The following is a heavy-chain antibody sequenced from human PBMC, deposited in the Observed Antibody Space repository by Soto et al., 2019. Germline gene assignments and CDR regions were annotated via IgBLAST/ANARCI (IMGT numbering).Heavy chain of an antibody. V-gene: IGHV3-7*01. Sequence: PGGSLRLSCAASGFTFSSYWMHWVRQAPGKGLEWVANIKQDGSEKYYVDSVKGRFAISRDNAKNSLYLQMNSLRAEDTAVYYCARFYYDSSGYLPSPYYYYYGMDVWGQGTTVTVS. D-gene: IGHD3-22*01. CDR1: GFTFSSYW. J-gene: IGHJ6*02. CDR3: ARFYYDSSGYLPSPYYYYYGMDV. CDR2: IKQDGSEK.